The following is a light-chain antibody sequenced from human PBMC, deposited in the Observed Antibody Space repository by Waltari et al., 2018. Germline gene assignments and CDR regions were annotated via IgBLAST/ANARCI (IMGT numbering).Light chain of an antibody. CDR1: QSLSSN. CDR2: GAS. Sequence: EIVMTQSPATLSVSPGERATLSCRASQSLSSNLAWYQRKPGQAPRLLLSGASTRATGIPARFSGSGSGTEFTLTISSLQSEDFAVYYCQQYNNWPRTFGQGTKVEIK. CDR3: QQYNNWPRT. J-gene: IGKJ1*01. V-gene: IGKV3-15*01.